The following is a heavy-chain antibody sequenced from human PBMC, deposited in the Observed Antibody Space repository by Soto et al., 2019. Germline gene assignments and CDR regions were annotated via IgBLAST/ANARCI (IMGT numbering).Heavy chain of an antibody. CDR2: TSYDGTNK. CDR1: GFTLSDYA. J-gene: IGHJ4*02. V-gene: IGHV3-30-3*01. CDR3: ARDRGSRGWYPGRQREVPLDY. Sequence: QVQLVESGGGVVQPGRSLRLSCAASGFTLSDYAMHWVRQAPGKGLEWVAVTSYDGTNKYCADSVKGRFTISRDNSRDTLYLQMNSLRAEDTAMYYCARDRGSRGWYPGRQREVPLDYWGQGTLVTVSS. D-gene: IGHD6-19*01.